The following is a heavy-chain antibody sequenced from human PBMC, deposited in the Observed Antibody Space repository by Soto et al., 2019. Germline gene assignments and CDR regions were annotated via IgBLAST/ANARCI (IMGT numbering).Heavy chain of an antibody. Sequence: QVQLVQSGAEVKKPGSSVKVSCKASGGTFSSYTISWVRQAPGQGLEWMGRIIPILGIANYAQKFQGRVTITADKSTSTAYMELSSLRSEDTAVYYCARVYGSGSYYNAGAFDIWGQGTMVTVSS. CDR3: ARVYGSGSYYNAGAFDI. V-gene: IGHV1-69*02. CDR1: GGTFSSYT. J-gene: IGHJ3*02. D-gene: IGHD3-10*01. CDR2: IIPILGIA.